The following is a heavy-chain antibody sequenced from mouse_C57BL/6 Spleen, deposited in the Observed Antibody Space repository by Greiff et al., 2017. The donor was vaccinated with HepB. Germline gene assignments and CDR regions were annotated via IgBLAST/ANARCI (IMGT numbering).Heavy chain of an antibody. Sequence: QVQLQQSGAELAKPGASVKLSCKASGYTFTSYWMHWVKQRPGQGLEWIGYINPSSGYTKYNQKFKDKATLTADKYSCTAYMQLRSLTYADSAVYDSARGYDYDVDFAYWGQGTLVTVAA. V-gene: IGHV1-7*01. D-gene: IGHD2-4*01. CDR1: GYTFTSYW. CDR2: INPSSGYT. CDR3: ARGYDYDVDFAY. J-gene: IGHJ3*01.